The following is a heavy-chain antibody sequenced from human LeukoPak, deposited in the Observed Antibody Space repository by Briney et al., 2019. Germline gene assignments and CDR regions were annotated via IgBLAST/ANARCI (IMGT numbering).Heavy chain of an antibody. Sequence: SETLSLTCNVSGDSITDYYWSCIRQPPGKGLEWIGFIYHSGNTNYNPSLASRVTLSLDTSKTQLSLRLTSVTAADTAVYYCAREEGIAAAGALEYWGQGILVTVSS. CDR1: GDSITDYY. D-gene: IGHD6-13*01. J-gene: IGHJ4*02. CDR3: AREEGIAAAGALEY. V-gene: IGHV4-59*01. CDR2: IYHSGNT.